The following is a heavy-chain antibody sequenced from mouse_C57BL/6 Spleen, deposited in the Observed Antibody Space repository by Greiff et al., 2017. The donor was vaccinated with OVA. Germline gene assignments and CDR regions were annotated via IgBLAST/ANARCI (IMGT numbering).Heavy chain of an antibody. D-gene: IGHD1-1*01. Sequence: EVKVVESGEGLVKPGGSLKLSCAASGFTFSSYAMSWVRQTPEKRLEWVAYISSGGDYIYYADTVKGRFTISRDNARNTLYLQMSSLKSVDTAMFNTTKALILPLSDYSGQGTPLTDS. CDR3: TKALILPLSDY. CDR1: GFTFSSYA. V-gene: IGHV5-9-1*02. J-gene: IGHJ2*01. CDR2: ISSGGDYI.